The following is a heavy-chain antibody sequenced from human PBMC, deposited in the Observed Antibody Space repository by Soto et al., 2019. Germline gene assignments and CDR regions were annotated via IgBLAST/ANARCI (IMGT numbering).Heavy chain of an antibody. CDR3: ARDQDPYSSGRKFDP. Sequence: PSETLSLTCTVSGGSISSGDYYWSWIRQPPGKGLEWIGYIYYSGSTYYNPSLKSRVTISVDTSKNQFSLKLSSVTAADTAVYYCARDQDPYSSGRKFDPWGQGTLVTVSS. CDR1: GGSISSGDYY. D-gene: IGHD6-19*01. J-gene: IGHJ5*02. CDR2: IYYSGST. V-gene: IGHV4-30-4*02.